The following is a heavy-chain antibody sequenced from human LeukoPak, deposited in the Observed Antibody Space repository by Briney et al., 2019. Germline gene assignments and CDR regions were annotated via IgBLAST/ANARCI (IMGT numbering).Heavy chain of an antibody. Sequence: GGSLRLSCAASGFTFSSYAMHWVRQAPGKGLEWVAVISYDGSNKYYADSVKGRFTISRDNSKNTLYLRMNSLRAEDTAVYYCARGLAHYYDSSAYFLDYWGQGTLVTVSS. CDR1: GFTFSSYA. CDR3: ARGLAHYYDSSAYFLDY. CDR2: ISYDGSNK. J-gene: IGHJ4*02. D-gene: IGHD3-22*01. V-gene: IGHV3-30*04.